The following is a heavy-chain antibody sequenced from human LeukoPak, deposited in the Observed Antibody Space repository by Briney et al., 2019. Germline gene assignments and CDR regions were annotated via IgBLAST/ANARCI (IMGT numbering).Heavy chain of an antibody. CDR1: GGSISSYY. CDR2: IYTSGST. J-gene: IGHJ4*02. CDR3: ARTQYYYDSSGYRRPYFGY. V-gene: IGHV4-4*09. Sequence: SETLSLTCTVSGGSISSYYWSWIRQPPGKGLEWIGYIYTSGSTNYNPSLKSRVTISVDTSKNQFSLKLSSVTAADTAVYYCARTQYYYDSSGYRRPYFGYWGQGTLVTVSS. D-gene: IGHD3-22*01.